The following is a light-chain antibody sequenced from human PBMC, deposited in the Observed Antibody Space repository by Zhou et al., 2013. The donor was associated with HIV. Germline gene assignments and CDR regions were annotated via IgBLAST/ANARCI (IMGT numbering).Light chain of an antibody. CDR2: AAS. CDR3: QQYNNWPLT. V-gene: IGKV3-15*01. J-gene: IGKJ4*01. CDR1: QSISSRY. Sequence: EIVLTQSPGTLSLSPGERATLSCRASQSISSRYLAWYQQKPGQAPRLLIYAASTRATDIPARFSGSGSGTDFTLTISSMQSEDFAVYSCQQYNNWPLTFGGRDQGGDQT.